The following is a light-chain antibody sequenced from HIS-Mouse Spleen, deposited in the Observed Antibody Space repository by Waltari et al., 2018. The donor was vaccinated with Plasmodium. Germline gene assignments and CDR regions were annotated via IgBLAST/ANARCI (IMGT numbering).Light chain of an antibody. CDR3: QAWDSSTVV. CDR2: HDS. V-gene: IGLV3-1*01. Sequence: SYELTQPPSVSVSPGQTASITCSGDKLGDKYACWYQQKPGQSPVLVIYHDSKRPSGISERFSGSNAGTTATLTISGTQAMDEADYYCQAWDSSTVVFGGGTKLTVL. CDR1: KLGDKY. J-gene: IGLJ2*01.